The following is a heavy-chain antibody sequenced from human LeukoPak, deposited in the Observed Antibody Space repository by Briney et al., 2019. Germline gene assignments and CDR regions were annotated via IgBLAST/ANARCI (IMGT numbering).Heavy chain of an antibody. D-gene: IGHD6-19*01. CDR3: ARMQQWLDPDPHWFDP. J-gene: IGHJ5*02. CDR2: IYTSGST. CDR1: GGSISSYY. V-gene: IGHV4-4*07. Sequence: SETLSLTCTVSGGSISSYYWSWIRQPAGKGLEWIGRIYTSGSTNYNPSLKSRVTMSVDTSKSQFSLKLSSVTAADTAVYYCARMQQWLDPDPHWFDPWGQGTLVTVSS.